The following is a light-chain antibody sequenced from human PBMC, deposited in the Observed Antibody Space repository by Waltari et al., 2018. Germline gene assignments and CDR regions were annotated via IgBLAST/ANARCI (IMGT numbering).Light chain of an antibody. Sequence: EIVLTQSPVTLSLAPGERATLSCWASQSVGSSLAWDQQKPGQAPRLLMYDASNRATGVPARFNGSGSGTDFTLTIISLQSEDSAVYYCQQRSNWPPITFGQGTRLEIK. J-gene: IGKJ5*01. V-gene: IGKV3-11*01. CDR2: DAS. CDR1: QSVGSS. CDR3: QQRSNWPPIT.